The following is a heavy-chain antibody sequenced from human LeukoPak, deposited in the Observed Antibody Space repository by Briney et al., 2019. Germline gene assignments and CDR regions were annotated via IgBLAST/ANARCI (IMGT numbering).Heavy chain of an antibody. J-gene: IGHJ4*02. CDR1: GFTISNYW. D-gene: IGHD1-26*01. CDR3: ATLLPGV. V-gene: IGHV3-74*01. CDR2: INSDGSIT. Sequence: PPGGSLRLSCVASGFTISNYWMHWVRQAPGKGLVWVSRINSDGSITTYADSVKGRFTISRDNAKNTMYLQMNSLRDEDTAVYYCATLLPGVWGQGTLVTVSS.